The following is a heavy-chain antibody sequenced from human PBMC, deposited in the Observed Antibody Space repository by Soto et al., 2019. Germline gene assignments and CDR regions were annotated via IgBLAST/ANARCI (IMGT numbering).Heavy chain of an antibody. Sequence: QVQLVQSGAEVKKPGSSVKVSCKASGGIFSTYAISWLRQAPGQGLEWMGGIIPLFGTPNYAQRFQGRVTITADEXXXXXXXXXXXXXXXXXXXXXCARDRDDYGSGNYYNRIDFWGQGTLVTVSS. CDR3: ARDRDDYGSGNYYNRIDF. CDR2: IIPLFGTP. J-gene: IGHJ4*02. D-gene: IGHD3-10*01. CDR1: GGIFSTYA. V-gene: IGHV1-69*01.